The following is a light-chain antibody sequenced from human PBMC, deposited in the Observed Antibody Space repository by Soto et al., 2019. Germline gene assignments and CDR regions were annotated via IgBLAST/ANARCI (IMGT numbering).Light chain of an antibody. Sequence: IVLTQSPGTLSLSPGERATLSCRASESVSNTYLAWYQQKPGQAPRLLIYNESTRATGIPDRFSGSRSGTDFSLTISRLEPEDFAVYYCQHYGRSPPWTFGQGTKVEIK. CDR1: ESVSNTY. CDR2: NES. V-gene: IGKV3-20*01. CDR3: QHYGRSPPWT. J-gene: IGKJ1*01.